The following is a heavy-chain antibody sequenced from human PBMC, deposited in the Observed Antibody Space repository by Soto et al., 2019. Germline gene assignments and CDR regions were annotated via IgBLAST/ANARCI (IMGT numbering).Heavy chain of an antibody. D-gene: IGHD5-18*01. V-gene: IGHV4-4*02. CDR1: GGSISSSNW. Sequence: SETLSLTCAVSGGSISSSNWWSWVRQPPGKGLEWIGEIYHSGSTNYNPSLKSRVTISVEKSKNQFSLKLSSVTAADTAVYYCARDKVDTAMEPYYYYGMDVWGQGTTVTVSS. J-gene: IGHJ6*02. CDR3: ARDKVDTAMEPYYYYGMDV. CDR2: IYHSGST.